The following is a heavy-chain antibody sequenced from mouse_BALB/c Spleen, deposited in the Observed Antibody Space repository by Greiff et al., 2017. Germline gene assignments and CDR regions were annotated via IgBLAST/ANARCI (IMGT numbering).Heavy chain of an antibody. CDR2: IWRGGST. J-gene: IGHJ4*01. Sequence: VQLVESGPSLVQPSQSLSITCTVSGFSLTSYGVHWVRQSPGKGLEWLGVIWRGGSTDYNAAFMSRLSITKDNSTSQVFFKMNSLQADDTAIYYCAKNFFPYYAMDYWGQGTSVTVSS. CDR1: GFSLTSYG. CDR3: AKNFFPYYAMDY. V-gene: IGHV2-5-1*01.